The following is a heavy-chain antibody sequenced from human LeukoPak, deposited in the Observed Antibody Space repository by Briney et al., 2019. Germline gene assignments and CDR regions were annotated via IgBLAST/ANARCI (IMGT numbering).Heavy chain of an antibody. CDR2: VSHSGIT. J-gene: IGHJ4*02. D-gene: IGHD6-13*01. CDR3: ARYRKEQLVRNFDY. Sequence: PSETLSLTCTVSGFSISSDYYWGWIRQPPGKGLEWIGSVSHSGITYYNSSLNSRVTISVDTSKNQFSLKLSSVTAADTAVYYCARYRKEQLVRNFDYWGQGTLVTVSS. V-gene: IGHV4-38-2*02. CDR1: GFSISSDYY.